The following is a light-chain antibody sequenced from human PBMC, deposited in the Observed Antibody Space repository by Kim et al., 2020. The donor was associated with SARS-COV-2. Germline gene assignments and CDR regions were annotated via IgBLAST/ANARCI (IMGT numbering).Light chain of an antibody. J-gene: IGKJ2*03. CDR3: QQYDNLPGS. CDR2: DAS. Sequence: DIQMTQSPSSLSASVGDRVTITCQASQDISNYLNWYQQKRGKAPKLLIYDASNLETGVPSRFSGSGSGTDFTFTISSLQPEDIATYYCQQYDNLPGSFGQGTKLEI. V-gene: IGKV1-33*01. CDR1: QDISNY.